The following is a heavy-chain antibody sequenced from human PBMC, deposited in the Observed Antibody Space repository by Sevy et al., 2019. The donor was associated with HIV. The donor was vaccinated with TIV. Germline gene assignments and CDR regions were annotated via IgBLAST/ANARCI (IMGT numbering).Heavy chain of an antibody. V-gene: IGHV1-69*13. J-gene: IGHJ4*02. Sequence: ASVKVSCKASGGTFSSYAISWVRQAPGQGLEWMGGIIPIFGTANYAQKFQGRATITADESTSTAYMELSSLRSEDTAVYYCARAYTSYYGSGSYPKFSYFVYWGQGTLVTGSS. CDR1: GGTFSSYA. CDR2: IIPIFGTA. CDR3: ARAYTSYYGSGSYPKFSYFVY. D-gene: IGHD3-10*01.